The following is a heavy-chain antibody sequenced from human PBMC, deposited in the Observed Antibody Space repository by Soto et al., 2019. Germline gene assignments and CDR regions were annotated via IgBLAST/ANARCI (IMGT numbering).Heavy chain of an antibody. CDR2: ISSSGSTI. CDR3: ARLYSSGWIDAFDI. V-gene: IGHV3-48*03. CDR1: GFTFSSYE. J-gene: IGHJ3*02. D-gene: IGHD6-19*01. Sequence: VQLVESGGGVVQPGRSLRLSCAASGFTFSSYEMNWVRQAPGKGLEWVSYISSSGSTIYYADSVKGRFTISRDNAKNSLYLQMNSLRAEDTAVYYCARLYSSGWIDAFDIWGQGTMVTVSS.